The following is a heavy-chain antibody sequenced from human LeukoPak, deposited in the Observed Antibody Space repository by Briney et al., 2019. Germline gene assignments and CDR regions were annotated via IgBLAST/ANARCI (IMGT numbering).Heavy chain of an antibody. CDR1: GGTFSSYA. J-gene: IGHJ4*02. CDR3: AGSYYKSYFDY. D-gene: IGHD3-10*01. Sequence: SVKVSCKASGGTFSSYAISWVRQAPGQGLEWMGGIIPIFGTANYAQKFQGRVAITADKSTSTAYMELSSLRSEDTAVYYCAGSYYKSYFDYWGQGTLVTVSS. V-gene: IGHV1-69*06. CDR2: IIPIFGTA.